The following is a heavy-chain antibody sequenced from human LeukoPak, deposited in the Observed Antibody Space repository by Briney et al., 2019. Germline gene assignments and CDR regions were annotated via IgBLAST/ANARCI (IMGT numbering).Heavy chain of an antibody. Sequence: SVKVSCKASGYTFTDYFMHWVRQAPGQGLEWMGWINTDGGGTDDAQKFQGRVTMTRDTSISTTYMEVSRLTSDDTAVYYCARDRRNLLPTVISFDCWGQRTLVTASS. CDR2: INTDGGGT. D-gene: IGHD1-26*01. CDR3: ARDRRNLLPTVISFDC. J-gene: IGHJ4*02. V-gene: IGHV1-2*02. CDR1: GYTFTDYF.